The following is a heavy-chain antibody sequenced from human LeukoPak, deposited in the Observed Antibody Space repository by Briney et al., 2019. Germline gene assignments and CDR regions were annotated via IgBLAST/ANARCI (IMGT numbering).Heavy chain of an antibody. Sequence: PSETLSPTCAVYGASFSGYYWSWIRQPPGKGLEWIGEINHSGSTNYNPSLKSRVTISVDTSKNQFSLKLSSVTAADTAVYYCARGGWSPVDYWGQGTLVTVSS. CDR1: GASFSGYY. D-gene: IGHD6-19*01. J-gene: IGHJ4*02. CDR2: INHSGST. V-gene: IGHV4-34*01. CDR3: ARGGWSPVDY.